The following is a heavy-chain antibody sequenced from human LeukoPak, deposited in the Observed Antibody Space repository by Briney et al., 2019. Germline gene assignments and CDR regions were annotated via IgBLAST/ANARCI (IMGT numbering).Heavy chain of an antibody. CDR3: ARGSNLGY. CDR2: IYYSGST. D-gene: IGHD2-15*01. J-gene: IGHJ4*02. V-gene: IGHV4-59*01. Sequence: PSETLSLTCAVYGGSFSSYYWSWIRQPPGKGLEWLAYIYYSGSTNYNPSLESRATISVDTSKNQFSLKLSSVTAADTAVYFCARGSNLGYWGQGTLVTVSS. CDR1: GGSFSSYY.